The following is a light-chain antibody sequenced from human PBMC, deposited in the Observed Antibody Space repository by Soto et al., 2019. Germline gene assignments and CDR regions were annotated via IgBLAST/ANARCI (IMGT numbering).Light chain of an antibody. Sequence: PGARATLSCRASQSVSSSYLAWYQQRPDQVPRLLIYVGSSRATGIPDRFSGSGSGTDFTLAISRLEPEDFATYYCQQYNSYRAFGPGTKVDI. CDR1: QSVSSSY. CDR2: VGS. CDR3: QQYNSYRA. J-gene: IGKJ1*01. V-gene: IGKV3-20*01.